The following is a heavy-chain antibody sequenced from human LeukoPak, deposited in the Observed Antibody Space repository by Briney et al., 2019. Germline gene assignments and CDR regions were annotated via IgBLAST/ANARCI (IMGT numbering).Heavy chain of an antibody. CDR2: TDDSGDST. Sequence: GGSLRLSCAASGFTFSGHAMNWVRQAPGKGLEWVSATDDSGDSTIYADSVKGRFTISRDNARNILYLQMNSLRAEDTAVYFCARADCNNILCYVKDYWGQGTLVTVSS. CDR1: GFTFSGHA. CDR3: ARADCNNILCYVKDY. J-gene: IGHJ4*02. V-gene: IGHV3-23*01. D-gene: IGHD2/OR15-2a*01.